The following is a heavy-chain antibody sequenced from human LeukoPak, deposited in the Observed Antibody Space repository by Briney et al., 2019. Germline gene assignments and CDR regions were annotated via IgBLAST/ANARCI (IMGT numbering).Heavy chain of an antibody. CDR3: ARGIAAAGSTSTDH. Sequence: PGGSLRLSCAASGFTLSTYWMHWVRQDPGKGLVWVSRINSDGSATSYADSVKGRFTISRDNAKNTLYLQMNSLRAEDTAVYYCARGIAAAGSTSTDHWGQGTLVTVSS. J-gene: IGHJ4*02. D-gene: IGHD6-13*01. V-gene: IGHV3-74*01. CDR2: INSDGSAT. CDR1: GFTLSTYW.